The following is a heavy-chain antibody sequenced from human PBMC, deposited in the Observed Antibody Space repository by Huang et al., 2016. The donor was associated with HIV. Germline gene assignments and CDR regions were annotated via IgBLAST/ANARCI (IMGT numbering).Heavy chain of an antibody. V-gene: IGHV3-9*01. CDR2: ITGDSDRV. CDR1: GFPFDDFS. Sequence: EVHLVESGGGLVQPGRSLRLSCGAAGFPFDDFSRHWFRQRPGEGLEYVSGITGDSDRVFYAASVKGRFTISRDNAKNSLYLQMNSLRVEDTALYYCAHLPEPSSPWTDYWGQGTLVTVSS. CDR3: AHLPEPSSPWTDY. D-gene: IGHD1-1*01. J-gene: IGHJ4*02.